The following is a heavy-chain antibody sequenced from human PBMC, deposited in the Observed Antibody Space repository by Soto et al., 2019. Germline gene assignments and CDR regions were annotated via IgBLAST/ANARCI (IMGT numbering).Heavy chain of an antibody. CDR1: GFTFSSYT. Sequence: EVQLLESGGGLVQPGGSLRLSCAASGFTFSSYTMSWVRQAPGKGLEWVSVISGGSDITSYADSVKGRFTISRDNSKSTLYLQPNSLRAEDTAIYYCAKGSTVATRHFDYWGQGTLVTVSS. D-gene: IGHD4-17*01. V-gene: IGHV3-23*01. CDR2: ISGGSDIT. J-gene: IGHJ4*02. CDR3: AKGSTVATRHFDY.